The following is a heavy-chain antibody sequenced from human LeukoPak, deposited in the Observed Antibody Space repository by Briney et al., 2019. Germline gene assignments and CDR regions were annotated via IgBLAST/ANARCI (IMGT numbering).Heavy chain of an antibody. V-gene: IGHV5-51*01. J-gene: IGHJ5*02. CDR1: GYSFTTYW. CDR3: VRQRGASGTINHFDP. D-gene: IGHD3-10*01. Sequence: GESLKISCKTSGYSFTTYWIGCVRQMPGTGLEWGGAIYPDDSDTRYSPSFQGQVVISADRSIRTAYLQLNTLKTSDTAMYYCVRQRGASGTINHFDPWGQGTLVTVSS. CDR2: IYPDDSDT.